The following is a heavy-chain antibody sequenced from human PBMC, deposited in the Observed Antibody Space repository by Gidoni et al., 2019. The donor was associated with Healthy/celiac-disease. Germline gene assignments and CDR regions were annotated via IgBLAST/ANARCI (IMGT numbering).Heavy chain of an antibody. Sequence: QITLKESGPTLVKPTQTLPLTFTFSGFSLSTSGVGVGWIRQPPGKALEWLALIYWDDDKRYSPSLKSRLTITKDTSKNQVVLKMTNMDPVDTATYYCAHRTASSSWYESAFDIWGQGTMVTVSS. D-gene: IGHD6-13*01. CDR2: IYWDDDK. V-gene: IGHV2-5*02. CDR3: AHRTASSSWYESAFDI. J-gene: IGHJ3*02. CDR1: GFSLSTSGVG.